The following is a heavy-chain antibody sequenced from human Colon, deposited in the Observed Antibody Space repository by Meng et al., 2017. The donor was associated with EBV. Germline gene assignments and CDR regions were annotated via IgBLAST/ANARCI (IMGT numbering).Heavy chain of an antibody. CDR3: ARHTFSGNPGGIDS. CDR2: QCHADDT. D-gene: IGHD4-23*01. CDR1: GGPISRTGTC. J-gene: IGHJ4*02. Sequence: HLQLREPGLGLGKPSETLSLPCTVSGGPISRTGTCGGWIRQPPGKGLEWIGSQCHADDTYYNPSLMGRVTISVDTSKNQVSLKLTSVTAADTSIYYCARHTFSGNPGGIDSWGQGILVTVSS. V-gene: IGHV4-39*01.